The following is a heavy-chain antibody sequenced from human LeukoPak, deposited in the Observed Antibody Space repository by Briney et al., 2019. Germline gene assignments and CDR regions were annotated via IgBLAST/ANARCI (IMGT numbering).Heavy chain of an antibody. J-gene: IGHJ4*02. Sequence: SETLSLTCTVSGGSMSSGGYYWSWIRQHPGKGLEWIGYIYYSGSTYYNPSLKSRVTISVDTSKNQFSLNLSSVTAADTAVYYCARGYSSGWSWDYWGQGTLVTVSS. CDR2: IYYSGST. CDR1: GGSMSSGGYY. CDR3: ARGYSSGWSWDY. V-gene: IGHV4-31*03. D-gene: IGHD6-19*01.